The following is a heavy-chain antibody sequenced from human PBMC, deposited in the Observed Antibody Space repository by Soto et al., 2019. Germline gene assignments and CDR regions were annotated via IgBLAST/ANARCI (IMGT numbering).Heavy chain of an antibody. CDR1: GGTFSSYA. V-gene: IGHV1-69*13. J-gene: IGHJ4*02. CDR2: IIPIFGTA. Sequence: SVKVSCKASGGTFSSYAISWVRQAPGQGLEWMGGIIPIFGTANYAQKFQGRVTITADESTSTAYMELSSLRSEDTAVYYCARDVAVGTGYYFDYWGQGTXVTVSS. CDR3: ARDVAVGTGYYFDY. D-gene: IGHD6-13*01.